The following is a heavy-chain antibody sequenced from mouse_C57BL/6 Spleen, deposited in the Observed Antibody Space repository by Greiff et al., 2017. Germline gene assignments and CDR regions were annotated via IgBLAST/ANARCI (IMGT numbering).Heavy chain of an antibody. CDR2: INPYNGGT. J-gene: IGHJ4*01. CDR1: GYTFTDYY. D-gene: IGHD2-1*01. V-gene: IGHV1-19*01. CDR3: ARENGNYVYYYAIDY. Sequence: EVKLQESGPVLVKPGASVKMSCKASGYTFTDYYMNWVKQSHGKSLEWIGVINPYNGGTSYNQKFKGKATLTVDKSSSTAYMELNSLTSEDSAVYYCARENGNYVYYYAIDYWGQGTSVTVSS.